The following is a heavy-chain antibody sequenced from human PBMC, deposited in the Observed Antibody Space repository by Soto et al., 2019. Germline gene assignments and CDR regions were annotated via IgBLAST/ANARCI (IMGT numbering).Heavy chain of an antibody. CDR1: GGSFSGYY. J-gene: IGHJ4*02. Sequence: PSETLSLTCAVYGGSFSGYYWSWIRQPPGQGLEWIGEINHSGSTNYNPSLKSRVTISVDTSKNQFSLKLSSVTAADTAVYYCARGLSMVRGVPFDYWGQGTLVTVSS. CDR2: INHSGST. CDR3: ARGLSMVRGVPFDY. D-gene: IGHD3-10*01. V-gene: IGHV4-34*01.